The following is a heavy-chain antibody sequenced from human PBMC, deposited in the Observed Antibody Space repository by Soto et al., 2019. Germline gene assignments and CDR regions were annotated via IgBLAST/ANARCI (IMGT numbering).Heavy chain of an antibody. Sequence: GGSLRLSCAASGFTFSSYGMHWVRQAPGKGLEWVAFIWYDGSNKYYADSVKGRFTISRDNSKNTLYLQMNSLRAEDTAVYYCARGNHWDYWGQGTLVTVSS. CDR1: GFTFSSYG. J-gene: IGHJ4*02. CDR2: IWYDGSNK. V-gene: IGHV3-33*01. CDR3: ARGNHWDY.